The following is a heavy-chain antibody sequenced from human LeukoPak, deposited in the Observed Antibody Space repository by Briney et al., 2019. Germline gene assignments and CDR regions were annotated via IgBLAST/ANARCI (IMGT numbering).Heavy chain of an antibody. D-gene: IGHD2-15*01. CDR2: IRGNGGST. V-gene: IGHV3-23*01. J-gene: IGHJ4*02. CDR3: AKDGGYCRGGSCPFPFDY. Sequence: GGSLRLSCAASGFTFSNYAMSWVRQAPGKGLEWVATIRGNGGSTYYADSVAGRFTISRGDDKNTMFLQMNSLRADDTAVYYCAKDGGYCRGGSCPFPFDYWGQGTLVTVSS. CDR1: GFTFSNYA.